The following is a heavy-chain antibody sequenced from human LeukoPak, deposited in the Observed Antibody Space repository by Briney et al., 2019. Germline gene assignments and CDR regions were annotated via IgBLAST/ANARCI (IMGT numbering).Heavy chain of an antibody. Sequence: PGGSVRLFCAASGFTFNYYYMSWLRRAPGKGLEWVSYMSSSGRTIYYADSEKGRFTSSRDNAKNSLYLQMNSLRDEDTAVYYCAKSAGWYSSGWDLVYWGQGTLVTVSS. CDR2: MSSSGRTI. CDR3: AKSAGWYSSGWDLVY. V-gene: IGHV3-11*01. J-gene: IGHJ4*02. D-gene: IGHD6-19*01. CDR1: GFTFNYYY.